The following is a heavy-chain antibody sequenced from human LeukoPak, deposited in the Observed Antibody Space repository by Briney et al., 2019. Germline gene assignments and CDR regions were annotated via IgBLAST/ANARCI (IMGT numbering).Heavy chain of an antibody. D-gene: IGHD4-17*01. CDR1: GYNFNTYW. J-gene: IGHJ4*02. CDR2: IYPGDSDT. V-gene: IGHV5-51*01. Sequence: GESLKISCKTSGYNFNTYWIGWVRQKPGKGLEWMGIIYPGDSDTRYSPSFQGQVTISADNSITTAYLQWSSLKASDTAMYYCARLRLTTMTDHFDSWGQGTLVTVSS. CDR3: ARLRLTTMTDHFDS.